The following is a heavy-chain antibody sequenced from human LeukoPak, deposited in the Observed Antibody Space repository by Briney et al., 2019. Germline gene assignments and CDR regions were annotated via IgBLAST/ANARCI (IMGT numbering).Heavy chain of an antibody. CDR2: IYYSGGT. D-gene: IGHD6-13*01. CDR1: GGSISSSSYY. CDR3: ARVLVQQLVRAFDI. Sequence: PSETLSLTCTVSGGSISSSSYYWGWIRQPPGKGLEWIGSIYYSGGTYYNPSLKSRVTISVDKSKNQFSLKLSSVTAADTAVYYCARVLVQQLVRAFDIWGQGTMVTVSS. J-gene: IGHJ3*02. V-gene: IGHV4-39*07.